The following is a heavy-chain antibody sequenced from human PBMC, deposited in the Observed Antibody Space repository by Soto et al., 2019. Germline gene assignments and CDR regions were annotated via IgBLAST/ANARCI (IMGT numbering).Heavy chain of an antibody. CDR1: GGSISSGGYY. D-gene: IGHD4-17*01. CDR2: IYYSGST. V-gene: IGHV4-31*03. Sequence: QVQLQESGPGLVKPSQTLSLTCTVSGGSISSGGYYWSWIRQHPGKGLEWIGYIYYSGSTYHNPSLKSRVTISVDTSKNQFTLKLSSVTAADTAVYYCARDLYGDGGDDAFDIWGQGTMVTVSS. CDR3: ARDLYGDGGDDAFDI. J-gene: IGHJ3*02.